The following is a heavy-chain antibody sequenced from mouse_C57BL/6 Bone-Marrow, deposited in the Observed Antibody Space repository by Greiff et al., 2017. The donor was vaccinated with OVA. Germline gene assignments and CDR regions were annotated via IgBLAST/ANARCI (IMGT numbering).Heavy chain of an antibody. CDR3: ARGDYDRGDYAMDY. V-gene: IGHV1-69*01. CDR1: GYTFTSYW. J-gene: IGHJ4*01. Sequence: QVQLKQPGAELVMPGASVKLSCKASGYTFTSYWMHWVKQRPGQGLEWIGEIDPSDSYTNYNQKFKGKSTLTVDKSSSTAYMQLSSLTSEDSAVYDCARGDYDRGDYAMDYWGQGTSVTVSS. CDR2: IDPSDSYT. D-gene: IGHD2-4*01.